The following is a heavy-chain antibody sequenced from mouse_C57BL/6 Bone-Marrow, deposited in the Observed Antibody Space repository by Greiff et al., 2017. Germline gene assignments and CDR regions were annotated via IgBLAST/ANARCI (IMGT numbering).Heavy chain of an antibody. CDR3: ARDYYGSSYGAY. CDR1: GFTFSSYA. D-gene: IGHD1-1*01. V-gene: IGHV5-4*01. Sequence: DVKLVESGGGLVKPGGSLKLSCAASGFTFSSYAMSWVRQTPEKRLEWVATISDGGSYTYYPDNVKGRFTISRDNAKNNLSLQMGHLKSEDTAMYYCARDYYGSSYGAYWGQGTLVTVSA. CDR2: ISDGGSYT. J-gene: IGHJ3*01.